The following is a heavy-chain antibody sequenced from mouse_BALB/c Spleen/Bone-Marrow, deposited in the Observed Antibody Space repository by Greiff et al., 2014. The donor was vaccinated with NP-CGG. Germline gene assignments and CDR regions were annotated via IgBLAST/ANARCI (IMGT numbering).Heavy chain of an antibody. Sequence: VQLKESGPELVKPGASVKMSCKASGYTFTSYVMHWVKQKPGQGLEWIGYINPYNDGTKYNEKFKGKATLTSDKSSSTAYMELSSLTSGDSAVYYCARSRGYFDVWGAGTTVTVSS. J-gene: IGHJ1*01. CDR1: GYTFTSYV. V-gene: IGHV1-14*01. CDR2: INPYNDGT. CDR3: ARSRGYFDV.